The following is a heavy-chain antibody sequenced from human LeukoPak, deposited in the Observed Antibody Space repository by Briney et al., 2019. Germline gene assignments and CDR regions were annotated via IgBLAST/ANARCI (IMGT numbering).Heavy chain of an antibody. J-gene: IGHJ3*02. V-gene: IGHV4-61*02. D-gene: IGHD3-3*01. CDR3: ARRQYTIFGVVASAVYGGDAFDI. Sequence: PSETLSLTCTVSGGSISSGSYYWSWIRQPAGRGLEWIGRIYTSGSTNYNPSLKSRVTISVDTSKNQFSLKLSSVTAADTAVYYCARRQYTIFGVVASAVYGGDAFDIWGQGTMVTVSS. CDR2: IYTSGST. CDR1: GGSISSGSYY.